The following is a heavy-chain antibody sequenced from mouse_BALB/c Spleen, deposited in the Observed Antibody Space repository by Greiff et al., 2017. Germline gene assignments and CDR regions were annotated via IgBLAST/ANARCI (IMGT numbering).Heavy chain of an antibody. J-gene: IGHJ2*01. CDR2: ISYDGSN. CDR1: GYSITSGYY. CDR3: ASYGYYFDY. V-gene: IGHV3-6*02. Sequence: EVQLVESGPGLVKPSQSLSLTCSVTGYSITSGYYWNWIRQFPGNKLEWMGYISYDGSNNYNPSLKNRISITRDTSKNQFFLKLNSVTTEDTATYYCASYGYYFDYWGQGTTLTVSA. D-gene: IGHD1-2*01.